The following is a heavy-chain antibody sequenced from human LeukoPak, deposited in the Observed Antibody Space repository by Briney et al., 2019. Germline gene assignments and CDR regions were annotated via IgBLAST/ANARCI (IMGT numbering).Heavy chain of an antibody. CDR3: ARGEDGTGDYRPTYFDS. CDR2: INHGGGT. V-gene: IGHV4-34*01. Sequence: SETLSLTCAVYGGSFSDYFWNWIRQTPGKGLEWIGEINHGGGTNYNPSLKSRTTISVDTSKKQFSLNLTSVTAADTAVYYCARGEDGTGDYRPTYFDSWGQGTLVTVSS. D-gene: IGHD4-17*01. J-gene: IGHJ4*02. CDR1: GGSFSDYF.